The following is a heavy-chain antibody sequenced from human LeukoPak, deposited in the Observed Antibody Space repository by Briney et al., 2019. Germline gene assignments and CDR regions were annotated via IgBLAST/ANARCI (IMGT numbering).Heavy chain of an antibody. CDR2: IYYSGST. J-gene: IGHJ2*01. V-gene: IGHV4-59*01. Sequence: SETLSLTCTVSGDSISSYYWSWIRQPPGKGLEWIGYIYYSGSTNYNPSLKSRVTISVDTSKNQFSLKLSSVTAADTAVYCCARDGIAVAGSYWYFDLWGRGTLVTVSS. CDR3: ARDGIAVAGSYWYFDL. CDR1: GDSISSYY. D-gene: IGHD6-19*01.